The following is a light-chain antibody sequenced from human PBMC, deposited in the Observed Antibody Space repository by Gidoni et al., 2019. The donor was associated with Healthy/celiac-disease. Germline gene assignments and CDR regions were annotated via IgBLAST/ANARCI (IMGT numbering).Light chain of an antibody. CDR3: QQSYSTPLT. Sequence: DIHLTQSPSSLSASVGDRVTITCRASQSLSSYLNWYQQKPGKAPKLLIYAASRLQSGVPSRFSGSGSGTDFTLTISSLQPEDFATYYCQQSYSTPLTFGGGTKVEIK. CDR2: AAS. V-gene: IGKV1-39*01. J-gene: IGKJ4*01. CDR1: QSLSSY.